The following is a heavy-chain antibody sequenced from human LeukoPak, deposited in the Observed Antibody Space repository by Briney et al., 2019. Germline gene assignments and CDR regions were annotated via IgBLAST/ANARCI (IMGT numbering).Heavy chain of an antibody. V-gene: IGHV3-15*01. Sequence: PGGSLRLSCAASGLIVSSNYMSWVRQAPGKGLEWVGRIKSKTDGGTTDYAAPVKGRFTISRDDSKNTLYLQMYSLKTEDTAVYYCTTDHGGGDYYYYYYMDVWGKGTTVTVSS. CDR3: TTDHGGGDYYYYYYMDV. CDR2: IKSKTDGGTT. CDR1: GLIVSSNY. J-gene: IGHJ6*03.